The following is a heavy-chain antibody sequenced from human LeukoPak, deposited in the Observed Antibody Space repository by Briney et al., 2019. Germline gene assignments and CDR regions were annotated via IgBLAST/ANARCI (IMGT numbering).Heavy chain of an antibody. CDR3: ASQDSSGYNLGY. J-gene: IGHJ4*02. Sequence: ASVKVSCKASGYTFTSYYMHWVPQAPGHGLEWMGIINPSGGSTSYAQKFQGRVTMTRDTSTSTGYMELSSLRSEDTAVYSCASQDSSGYNLGYWGQGTLVTVSS. V-gene: IGHV1-46*03. D-gene: IGHD3-22*01. CDR1: GYTFTSYY. CDR2: INPSGGST.